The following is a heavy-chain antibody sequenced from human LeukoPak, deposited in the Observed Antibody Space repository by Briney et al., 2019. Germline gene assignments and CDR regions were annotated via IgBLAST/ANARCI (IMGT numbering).Heavy chain of an antibody. V-gene: IGHV1-18*01. CDR2: ISAYNGNT. CDR1: GYTFTSYG. D-gene: IGHD6-13*01. J-gene: IGHJ4*02. Sequence: ASVKVPCKASGYTFTSYGISWVRQAPGQGLEWMGWISAYNGNTNYAQKLQGRVTMTTDTSTSTAYMELRSLRSDDTAVYYCARELGYSSSWNIDYWGQGTLVTVSS. CDR3: ARELGYSSSWNIDY.